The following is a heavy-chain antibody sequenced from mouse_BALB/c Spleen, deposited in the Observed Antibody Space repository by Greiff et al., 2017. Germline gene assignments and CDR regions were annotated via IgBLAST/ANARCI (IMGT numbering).Heavy chain of an antibody. Sequence: EVKVVESGPSLVKPSQTLSLTCSVTGDSITSGYWNWIRKFPGNKLEYMGYISYSGSTYYNPSLKSRISITRDTSKNQYYLQLNSVTTEDTATYYCARFYDGYSAWFAYWGQGTLVTVSA. CDR2: ISYSGST. CDR1: GDSITSGY. J-gene: IGHJ3*01. D-gene: IGHD2-3*01. CDR3: ARFYDGYSAWFAY. V-gene: IGHV3-8*02.